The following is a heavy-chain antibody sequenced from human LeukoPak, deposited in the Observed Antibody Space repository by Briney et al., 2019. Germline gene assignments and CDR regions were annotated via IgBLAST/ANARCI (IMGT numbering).Heavy chain of an antibody. Sequence: PSETLSLTCAVSGGSFSGHYWNWIRQPPGKGLEWIGEINHGGSTNYNPSLKSRVTLSIDTSKNQFSLKLRGVTAADSALYFCARAEINDYSRYWGQGIPVIVSS. V-gene: IGHV4-34*01. CDR2: INHGGST. CDR1: GGSFSGHY. J-gene: IGHJ4*02. D-gene: IGHD4-11*01. CDR3: ARAEINDYSRY.